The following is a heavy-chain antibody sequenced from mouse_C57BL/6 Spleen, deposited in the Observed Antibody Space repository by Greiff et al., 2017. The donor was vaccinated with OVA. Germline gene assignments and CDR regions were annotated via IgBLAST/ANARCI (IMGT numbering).Heavy chain of an antibody. D-gene: IGHD2-13*01. V-gene: IGHV14-4*01. CDR1: GFNIKDDY. J-gene: IGHJ4*01. Sequence: VQLQQSGAELVRPGASVKLSCTASGFNIKDDYMHWVKQRPEQGLEWIGWIDPENGDTEYASKFQGKATITADTSSNTAYLQLSSLTSEDTAVYYCTTNYYDGDMDYWGQGTSGTVSS. CDR2: IDPENGDT. CDR3: TTNYYDGDMDY.